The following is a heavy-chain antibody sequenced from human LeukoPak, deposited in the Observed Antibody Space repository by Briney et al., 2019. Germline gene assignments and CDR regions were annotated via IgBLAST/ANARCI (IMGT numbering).Heavy chain of an antibody. CDR3: ATYPSGIQSSDYYYYYYMDV. CDR1: GYTFTSYG. J-gene: IGHJ6*03. D-gene: IGHD3-10*01. CDR2: ISAYNGNT. Sequence: ASVKVSCKASGYTFTSYGISWVRQAPGQGLEWMGWISAYNGNTNYAQKLQGRVTMTTDTSTSTAYMELSSLRSEDTAVYYCATYPSGIQSSDYYYYYYMDVWGKGTTVTISS. V-gene: IGHV1-18*01.